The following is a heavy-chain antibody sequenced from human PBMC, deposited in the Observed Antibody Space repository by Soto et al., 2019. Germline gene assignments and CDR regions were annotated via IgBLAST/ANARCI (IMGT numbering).Heavy chain of an antibody. Sequence: QVQLVQSGAEVKKPGSSVKVSCKASGGTFSSYAISWVRQAPGQGLEWMGGIIPIFGTANYAQKFQGRVTITADESTSTAYMELSSLRSEDTAVYYCASIVYYGSGSYYKNYGMDVWGQGTTVTVSS. J-gene: IGHJ6*02. D-gene: IGHD3-10*01. CDR1: GGTFSSYA. V-gene: IGHV1-69*01. CDR3: ASIVYYGSGSYYKNYGMDV. CDR2: IIPIFGTA.